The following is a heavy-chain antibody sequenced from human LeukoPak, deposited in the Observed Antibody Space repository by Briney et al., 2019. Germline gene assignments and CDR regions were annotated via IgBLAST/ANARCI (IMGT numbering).Heavy chain of an antibody. V-gene: IGHV3-30-3*01. CDR3: AREPYDISGYGMDV. CDR1: QFTFNIFP. J-gene: IGHJ6*02. Sequence: GGSLRLSCAASQFTFNIFPMHWVRQAPGKGLEWVATIAYDGTNIFYADSVRGRFTISRDNSKSALFLEMNSLRGEDTAVYYCAREPYDISGYGMDVWGQGTMVTVSS. CDR2: IAYDGTNI. D-gene: IGHD3-22*01.